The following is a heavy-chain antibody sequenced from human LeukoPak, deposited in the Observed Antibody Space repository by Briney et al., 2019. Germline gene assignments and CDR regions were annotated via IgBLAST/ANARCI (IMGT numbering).Heavy chain of an antibody. Sequence: PSETLSLTCTVSGGSISSYYWSWIRQPAGKGLEWIGRIYTSGSTNYSPSLKSRVTMSVDTSKNQFSLKLSSVTAADTAVYYCARVELRRWLQTWYFDLWGRGTLVTVSS. CDR1: GGSISSYY. CDR2: IYTSGST. V-gene: IGHV4-4*07. CDR3: ARVELRRWLQTWYFDL. D-gene: IGHD5-24*01. J-gene: IGHJ2*01.